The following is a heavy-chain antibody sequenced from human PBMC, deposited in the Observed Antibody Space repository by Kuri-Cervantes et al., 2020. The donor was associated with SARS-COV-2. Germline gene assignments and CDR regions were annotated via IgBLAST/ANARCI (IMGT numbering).Heavy chain of an antibody. CDR2: ISSDGSNK. V-gene: IGHV3-30*04. CDR3: ARARVGVFDF. Sequence: GESLKISCAASGFTFNTCAMHWVRQAPGKGLEWVARISSDGSNKNYADSVKGRSTISRDNSKNTLCLQINSLRTEDTAVFYCARARVGVFDFWGQGALVTVSS. J-gene: IGHJ4*02. CDR1: GFTFNTCA. D-gene: IGHD2-21*01.